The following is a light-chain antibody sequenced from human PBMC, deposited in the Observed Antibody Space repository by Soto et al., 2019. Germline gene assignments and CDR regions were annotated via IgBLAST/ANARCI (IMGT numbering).Light chain of an antibody. Sequence: EIVLTQSASTLSLSAGERATLSCRASQSVSSYLAWYQQKPGQSPRLLIYDASNRATGIPARFSGSGSGTDFTLTISSLEPEDFAVYYCQQRSSWPRLTFGGGTKVDIK. J-gene: IGKJ4*01. V-gene: IGKV3-11*01. CDR1: QSVSSY. CDR3: QQRSSWPRLT. CDR2: DAS.